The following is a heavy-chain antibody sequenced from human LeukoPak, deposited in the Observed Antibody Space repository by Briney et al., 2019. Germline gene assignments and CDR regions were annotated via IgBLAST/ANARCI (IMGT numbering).Heavy chain of an antibody. CDR1: GFTFSSYW. CDR3: ARDRSSGWYFY. D-gene: IGHD6-19*01. V-gene: IGHV3-7*01. CDR2: IKQDGSEK. Sequence: GGSLRLSCAASGFTFSSYWMSWVRQAPGKGLEWVANIKQDGSEKYYVDSVKGRFTISRDNAENSLYLQMNSLRAEDTAVYYCARDRSSGWYFYWGQGTLVTVSS. J-gene: IGHJ4*02.